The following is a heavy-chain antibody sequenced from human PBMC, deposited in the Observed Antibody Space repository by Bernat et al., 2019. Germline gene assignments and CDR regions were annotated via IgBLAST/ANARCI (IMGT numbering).Heavy chain of an antibody. CDR1: GFTFSSYD. CDR2: ITTSGGST. Sequence: EVQVVESGGGLVQPGGSLRLSCEASGFTFSSYDLSWVRQAPGKGLEWVSSITTSGGSTYYADSVKGRFTISRDNAKNSLYLQMNSLRAEDTAVYYCARGPLSYYGMDVWGQGTTVTVSS. V-gene: IGHV3-23*04. J-gene: IGHJ6*02. CDR3: ARGPLSYYGMDV.